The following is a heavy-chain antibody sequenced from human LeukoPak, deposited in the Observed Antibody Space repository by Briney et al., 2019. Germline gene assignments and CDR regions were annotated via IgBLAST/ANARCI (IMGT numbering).Heavy chain of an antibody. Sequence: PGGSLRLSCAASGFSFSMYSMAWVRQAPGKGLEWVSVINDRGGYIQDADSVKGRFTISRDNYRNTLFLQMNSLRAEGTAVYYCVRERDRGIDVADDFDYWGQGTLVTVSS. J-gene: IGHJ4*02. V-gene: IGHV3-23*01. CDR3: VRERDRGIDVADDFDY. CDR2: INDRGGYI. CDR1: GFSFSMYS. D-gene: IGHD6-19*01.